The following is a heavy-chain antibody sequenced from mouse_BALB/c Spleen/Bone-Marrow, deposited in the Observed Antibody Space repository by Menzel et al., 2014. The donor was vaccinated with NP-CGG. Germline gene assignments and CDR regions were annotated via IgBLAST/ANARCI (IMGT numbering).Heavy chain of an antibody. D-gene: IGHD2-10*01. CDR3: ARQGAYSFFVY. CDR2: ISNVGGST. Sequence: VESGGGLVQPGGSLKLSCANFGFPFSDYYMYWVRQTPEKRLEWVAYISNVGGSTYYQNTVKGRFTISRDNAKNPLSLQMSRLKSEDTAMYYCARQGAYSFFVYWGQGTSLTVSS. V-gene: IGHV5-12*02. CDR1: GFPFSDYY. J-gene: IGHJ2*02.